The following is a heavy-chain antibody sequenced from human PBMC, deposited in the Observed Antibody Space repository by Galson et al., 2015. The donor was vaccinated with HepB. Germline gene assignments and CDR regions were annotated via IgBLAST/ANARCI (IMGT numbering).Heavy chain of an antibody. V-gene: IGHV5-10-1*01. CDR1: GYSFTAFW. CDR2: IDPSDSYT. D-gene: IGHD3-10*01. Sequence: QSGAEVKKPGESLRISCKASGYSFTAFWITWVRQIPGKGLEWMGRIDPSDSYTDYSPSFQGHVTISADKSVTTAYLQFSSLKASDTAIYYCASRHYYFRSGTWYNVSDYWGQGTVVTVSS. CDR3: ASRHYYFRSGTWYNVSDY. J-gene: IGHJ4*02.